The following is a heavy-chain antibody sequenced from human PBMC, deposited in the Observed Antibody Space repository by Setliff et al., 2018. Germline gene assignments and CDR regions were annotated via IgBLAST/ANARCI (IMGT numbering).Heavy chain of an antibody. D-gene: IGHD2-2*01. CDR2: INHSGST. V-gene: IGHV4-34*01. CDR1: GGSFSDYY. CDR3: ARGRMRGSCSGPSCTYDPFDI. Sequence: PSETLSLTCTVYGGSFSDYYWGWIRQPPGKGLEWIAEINHSGSTNYNPSLKSRVTISVDTSKNQFSLKLSSVTAADTAVYYCARGRMRGSCSGPSCTYDPFDIWGQGTPVTVSS. J-gene: IGHJ3*02.